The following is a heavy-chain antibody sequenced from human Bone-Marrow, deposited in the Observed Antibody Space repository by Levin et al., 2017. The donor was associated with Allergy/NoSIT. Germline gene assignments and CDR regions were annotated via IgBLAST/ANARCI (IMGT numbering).Heavy chain of an antibody. V-gene: IGHV1-69*06. D-gene: IGHD1-1*01. J-gene: IGHJ6*02. CDR3: ARVYVTGPPAYYYFGMDV. CDR1: GGSFNTYG. Sequence: PGESLKISCRAPGGSFNTYGVTWVRQAPGQGLEWVGGILPILGALNYGQQFQGRVTISADKSTTTAYMEMTSLTSADTAVYYCARVYVTGPPAYYYFGMDVWGQGTTVIVSS. CDR2: ILPILGAL.